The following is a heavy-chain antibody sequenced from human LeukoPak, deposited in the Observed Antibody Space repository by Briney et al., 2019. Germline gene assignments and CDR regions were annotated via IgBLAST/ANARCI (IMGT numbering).Heavy chain of an antibody. Sequence: SETLSLTCAVYGGSFSGYYWSWIRQPPGKGLEWIGEINHSGSTNYNPSLKSRVTISVDTSKNQFSLKLSSVTAADTAVYYCARDGGYCTGSSCSRPYYFDYWGQGTLVTVSS. CDR1: GGSFSGYY. D-gene: IGHD2-15*01. V-gene: IGHV4-34*01. J-gene: IGHJ4*02. CDR3: ARDGGYCTGSSCSRPYYFDY. CDR2: INHSGST.